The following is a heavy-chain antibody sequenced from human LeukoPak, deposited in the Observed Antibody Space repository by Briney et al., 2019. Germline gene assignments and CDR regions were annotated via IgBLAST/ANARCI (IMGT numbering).Heavy chain of an antibody. V-gene: IGHV3-21*01. CDR1: GFTFSSYS. J-gene: IGHJ3*02. Sequence: GGSLRLSCAASGFTFSSYSMNWVRQAPGKGLEWVSSISSSSSYIYYADSVKGRFTISRDNAKNSLYLQMNSLRAEGTAVYYCARDGVTMVRGVIKDAFDIWGQGTMVTVSS. CDR3: ARDGVTMVRGVIKDAFDI. CDR2: ISSSSSYI. D-gene: IGHD3-10*01.